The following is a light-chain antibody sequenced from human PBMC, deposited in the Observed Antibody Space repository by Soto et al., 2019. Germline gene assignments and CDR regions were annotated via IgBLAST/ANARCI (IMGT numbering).Light chain of an antibody. J-gene: IGLJ2*01. Sequence: QSALTQPASVSGSPGQSITISCTGTNSDVGGYNYVSWYQQNPGKAPKLMIYEVSNRPSAVSNRFSGSKSGSTASLTISGLQADDEADYYCSSYTSSSTMVFGGGTKVTVL. CDR3: SSYTSSSTMV. CDR2: EVS. V-gene: IGLV2-14*01. CDR1: NSDVGGYNY.